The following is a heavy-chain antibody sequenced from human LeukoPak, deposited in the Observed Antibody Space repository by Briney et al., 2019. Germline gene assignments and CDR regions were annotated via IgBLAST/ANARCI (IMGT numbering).Heavy chain of an antibody. CDR2: IYYSGST. V-gene: IGHV4-39*01. Sequence: SETLSLTCTVSGGSISSSSYYWGWIRQPPGKGLEWIGSIYYSGSTYYNPSLKSRVTVSADTSKNQFSLKLSSVTATDTAVYYCARHPPSRGYSYGYPPNYFDYWGQGTLVTVSS. D-gene: IGHD5-18*01. CDR3: ARHPPSRGYSYGYPPNYFDY. CDR1: GGSISSSSYY. J-gene: IGHJ4*02.